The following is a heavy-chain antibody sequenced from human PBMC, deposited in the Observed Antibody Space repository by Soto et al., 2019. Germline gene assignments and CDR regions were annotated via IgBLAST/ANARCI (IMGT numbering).Heavy chain of an antibody. J-gene: IGHJ4*02. V-gene: IGHV3-23*01. Sequence: GGSLRLSCAASGFTFSSYAMSWVRQAPGKGLEWVSAISGSGGSTYYADSVKGRFTISRDNSKNTLYLQMNSLRAEDTAVYYCANGLGYCSSTSCSPGWGQGTLVTVSS. D-gene: IGHD2-2*01. CDR3: ANGLGYCSSTSCSPG. CDR2: ISGSGGST. CDR1: GFTFSSYA.